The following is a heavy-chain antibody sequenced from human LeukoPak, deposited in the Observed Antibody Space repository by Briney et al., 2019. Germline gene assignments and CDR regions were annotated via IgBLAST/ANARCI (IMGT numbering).Heavy chain of an antibody. V-gene: IGHV3-74*01. CDR2: ISSDGSST. CDR3: ARGLAAAGTPYNWFDP. D-gene: IGHD6-13*01. J-gene: IGHJ5*02. CDR1: GFTFSSYW. Sequence: GGSLRLSCAASGFTFSSYWMHWVRQAPGKGLVWVSRISSDGSSTSYADSVKGRFTISRDNAKNTLYLQMNSLRAEDTAVYYCARGLAAAGTPYNWFDPWGQGTLVTVSS.